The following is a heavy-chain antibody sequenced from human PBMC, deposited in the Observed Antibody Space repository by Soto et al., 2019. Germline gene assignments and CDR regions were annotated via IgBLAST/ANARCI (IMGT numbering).Heavy chain of an antibody. J-gene: IGHJ6*02. CDR3: AREPGSSSHYYYYYYGMDV. D-gene: IGHD6-6*01. Sequence: SETLSLTCTVSGGSISSHYCSWSRQPPGKGLEWIGYIYYSGSTNYNPSLKSRVTISVDTSKNQFSLKLSSVTAAGTAVYYCAREPGSSSHYYYYYYGMDVWGQGTTVTVSS. CDR1: GGSISSHY. CDR2: IYYSGST. V-gene: IGHV4-59*11.